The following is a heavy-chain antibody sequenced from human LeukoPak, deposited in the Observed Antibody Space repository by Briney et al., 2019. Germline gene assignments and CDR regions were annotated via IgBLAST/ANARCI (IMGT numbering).Heavy chain of an antibody. CDR3: ARGVWHCSSTSCYPYYYYYYMDV. J-gene: IGHJ6*03. Sequence: SVKVSCKASGGTFSSYAISWVRQAPGQGLEWMGGIIPIFGRANYAQKFQGRVTITADESTSTAYMELSSLRSEDTAVYYCARGVWHCSSTSCYPYYYYYYMDVWGKGTTVTVSS. CDR2: IIPIFGRA. V-gene: IGHV1-69*13. CDR1: GGTFSSYA. D-gene: IGHD2-2*01.